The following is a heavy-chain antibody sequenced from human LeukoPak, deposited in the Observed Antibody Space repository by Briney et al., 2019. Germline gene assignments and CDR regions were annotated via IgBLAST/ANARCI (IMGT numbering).Heavy chain of an antibody. CDR1: GGSISSYY. J-gene: IGHJ4*02. CDR3: ARDLGGIYFDY. Sequence: PSETLSLTCTVSGGSISSYYWSWIRQPPGKGLEWIGNIYYSGSTNYNPSLKSRVTISVDTSKNQLSLKLSSVTAADTAVYYCARDLGGIYFDYWGQGTLVTVSS. CDR2: IYYSGST. D-gene: IGHD1-26*01. V-gene: IGHV4-59*01.